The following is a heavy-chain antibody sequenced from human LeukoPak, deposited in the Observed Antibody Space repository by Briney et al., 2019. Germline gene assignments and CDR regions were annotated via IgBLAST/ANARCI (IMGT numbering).Heavy chain of an antibody. CDR3: ARGYDSSGYAGPGGFDP. V-gene: IGHV1-69*01. CDR2: IIPIFGTA. Sequence: ASVKVSCKASGGTFSSYAISWVRQAPGQGLEWMGGIIPIFGTANYAQKFQGRVTITADESTGTAYMELSSLRSEDTAVYYCARGYDSSGYAGPGGFDPWGQGTLVTVSS. CDR1: GGTFSSYA. J-gene: IGHJ5*02. D-gene: IGHD3-22*01.